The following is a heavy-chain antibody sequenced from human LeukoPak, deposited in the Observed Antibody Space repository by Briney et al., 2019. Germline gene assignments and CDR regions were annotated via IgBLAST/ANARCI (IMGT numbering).Heavy chain of an antibody. D-gene: IGHD3-9*01. J-gene: IGHJ4*02. CDR1: GYTFTDYY. CDR3: ARVAPTYYDILTGYYIFDY. Sequence: GASVKVSCKASGYTFTDYYLHWVRQAPGQGLEWMGWINPNSGGTNSAQTFQGRVTMTRDTSISTAYMELSRLRSDDTAVYYCARVAPTYYDILTGYYIFDYWGQGTLVTVSS. V-gene: IGHV1-2*02. CDR2: INPNSGGT.